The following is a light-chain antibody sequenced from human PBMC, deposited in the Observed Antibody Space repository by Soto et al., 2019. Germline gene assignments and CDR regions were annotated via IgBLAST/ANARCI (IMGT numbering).Light chain of an antibody. J-gene: IGKJ2*01. CDR1: QSVNNN. CDR2: GAS. Sequence: TQSPASLSVSPGERATLSXXASQSVNNNLAWYQQKPGQAPRLLIYGASTRATGIPGRFRGSGSGTEFTLTITSLQSEDFAVYFCQQYNNWPPDTFGQGTKLEIK. V-gene: IGKV3-15*01. CDR3: QQYNNWPPDT.